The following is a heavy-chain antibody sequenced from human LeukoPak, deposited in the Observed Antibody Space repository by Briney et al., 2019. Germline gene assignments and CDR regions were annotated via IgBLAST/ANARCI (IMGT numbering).Heavy chain of an antibody. Sequence: SGGSLRLSCVASGFTFSAYSMTWVRQAPGKGLDWVSSISVSGGGTYYADSVRGRSTISRDNSKNTLYLHMNSLRAGDTAVYYCVKDWRDESNCGGDCLQYWGQGTLVTVSS. D-gene: IGHD2-21*02. V-gene: IGHV3-23*01. CDR2: ISVSGGGT. CDR3: VKDWRDESNCGGDCLQY. J-gene: IGHJ4*02. CDR1: GFTFSAYS.